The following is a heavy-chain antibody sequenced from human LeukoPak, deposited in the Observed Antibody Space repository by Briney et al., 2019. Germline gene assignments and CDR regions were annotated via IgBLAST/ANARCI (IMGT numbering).Heavy chain of an antibody. D-gene: IGHD3-3*01. V-gene: IGHV1-8*03. J-gene: IGHJ5*02. CDR2: MNPNSGNT. CDR1: GYTFTSYD. CDR3: ARAPARLRFLEWLQQDNWFDP. Sequence: ASVKVSCKASGYTFTSYDINWVRQATGQGLEWMGWMNPNSGNTGYAQKFQGRVTITRNTSISTAYMELSSLRSEDTAVYYCARAPARLRFLEWLQQDNWFDPWGQGTLVTVSS.